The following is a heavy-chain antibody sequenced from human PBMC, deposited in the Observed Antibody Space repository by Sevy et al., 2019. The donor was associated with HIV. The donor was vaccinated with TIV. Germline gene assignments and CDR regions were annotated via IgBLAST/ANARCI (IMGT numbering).Heavy chain of an antibody. CDR3: ARHEAYDFWGDTIRENYYYGIDV. V-gene: IGHV4-39*01. J-gene: IGHJ6*02. D-gene: IGHD3-3*01. Sequence: SETLSLTCSVSGASITTNTYYWGWIRQAPGKGLEWIGSIFYSGRSDYNPSLKGRVTISVYTSRNQFSLKLRSVTAAETSVYYCARHEAYDFWGDTIRENYYYGIDVWGQGTTVTVSS. CDR1: GASITTNTYY. CDR2: IFYSGRS.